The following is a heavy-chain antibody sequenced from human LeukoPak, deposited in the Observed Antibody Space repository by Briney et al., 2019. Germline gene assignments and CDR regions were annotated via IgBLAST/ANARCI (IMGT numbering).Heavy chain of an antibody. J-gene: IGHJ4*02. V-gene: IGHV4-59*01. CDR3: AREPYYDSSGLTKDY. CDR1: GGAITNYY. D-gene: IGHD3-22*01. Sequence: SETLSLTCGVSGGAITNYYWNWIRQAPGKGLEWLGYIYYTGSTTYNPSVKSRITISLDTSKKQISLKLRSVTAADTAVYYCAREPYYDSSGLTKDYWGQGTLVTVSS. CDR2: IYYTGST.